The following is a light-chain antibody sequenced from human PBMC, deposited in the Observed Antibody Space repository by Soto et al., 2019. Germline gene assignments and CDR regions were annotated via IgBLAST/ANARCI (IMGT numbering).Light chain of an antibody. CDR2: AAS. CDR3: LQDYNKPYT. V-gene: IGKV1-6*01. Sequence: AIQMTQSPSSLSASVGDRVTITCRTSQGIRNDLGWYQQKPGKAPKLLIYAASSLQSGVPSRFSGSGTGTEFTLTITSLQPEDFATYFCLQDYNKPYTFGQGTKLEIK. CDR1: QGIRND. J-gene: IGKJ2*01.